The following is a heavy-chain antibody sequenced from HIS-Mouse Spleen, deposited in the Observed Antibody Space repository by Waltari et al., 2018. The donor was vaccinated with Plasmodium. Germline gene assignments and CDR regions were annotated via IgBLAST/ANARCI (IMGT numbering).Heavy chain of an antibody. CDR2: INHSGST. J-gene: IGHJ4*02. V-gene: IGHV4-34*01. CDR1: GGPFSGYY. Sequence: QVQLQQWGAGLLKPSETLSITCAAYGGPFSGYYWSWIRQPPGKGLEWIGEINHSGSTNYNPSLKSRVTISVDTSKNQFSLKLSSVTAADTAVYYCASSGSGSYYYWGQGTLVTVSS. CDR3: ASSGSGSYYY. D-gene: IGHD3-10*01.